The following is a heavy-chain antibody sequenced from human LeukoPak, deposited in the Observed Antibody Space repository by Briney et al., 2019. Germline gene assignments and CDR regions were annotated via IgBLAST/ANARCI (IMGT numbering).Heavy chain of an antibody. CDR3: ASPKENCAYYLDS. Sequence: ASVKVSCNASGGTLRNYAISWVRQAPGQGLEWMGGLIPLFGRAEYAQKFQGRVTITADEPTNTAYMELNFLRSEDTAVYYCASPKENCAYYLDSWGQGTLVAVSA. V-gene: IGHV1-69*13. CDR1: GGTLRNYA. J-gene: IGHJ4*02. CDR2: LIPLFGRA. D-gene: IGHD1-1*01.